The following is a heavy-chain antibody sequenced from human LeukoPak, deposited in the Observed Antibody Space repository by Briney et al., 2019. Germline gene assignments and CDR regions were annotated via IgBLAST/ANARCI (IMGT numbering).Heavy chain of an antibody. CDR1: GGSISSGGYY. CDR3: ARDYYDSSGFYPYDAFDT. D-gene: IGHD3-22*01. V-gene: IGHV4-30-4*08. CDR2: IYYSGST. Sequence: PSQTLSLTCTVSGGSISSGGYYWSWIRQHPGKGLEWIGYIYYSGSTYYNPSLKSRVTISVDTSKNQFSLKLSSVTAADTAVYYCARDYYDSSGFYPYDAFDTWGQGTMVTVSS. J-gene: IGHJ3*02.